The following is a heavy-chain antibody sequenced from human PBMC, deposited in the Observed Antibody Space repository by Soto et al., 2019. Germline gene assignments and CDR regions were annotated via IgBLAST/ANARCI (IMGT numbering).Heavy chain of an antibody. CDR2: IIPIFGTA. V-gene: IGHV1-69*01. CDR1: GGTFSSYA. CDR3: ARGRVEMATIRGGGWYFDL. D-gene: IGHD5-12*01. Sequence: QVQLVQSGAEVKKPGSSVKVSCKASGGTFSSYAISWVRQAPGQGLEWMGGIIPIFGTANYAQKFQGRVTITADEPTSTAYMELSSLRSEDTAVYYCARGRVEMATIRGGGWYFDLWGRGTLVTVSS. J-gene: IGHJ2*01.